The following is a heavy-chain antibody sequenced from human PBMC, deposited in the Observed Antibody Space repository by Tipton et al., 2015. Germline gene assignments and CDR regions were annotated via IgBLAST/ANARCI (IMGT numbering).Heavy chain of an antibody. V-gene: IGHV3-72*01. Sequence: SLRLSCAASGFTFSDHYMDWVRQAPGKGLEWVGRTRNKADSYTTDYAASVKGRFIISRDDSKNSVYLQMNSLKTEDTAVYYCARDRACSSTSCYNGMDVWGQGTTVTVSS. D-gene: IGHD2-2*02. CDR2: TRNKADSYTT. CDR3: ARDRACSSTSCYNGMDV. J-gene: IGHJ6*02. CDR1: GFTFSDHY.